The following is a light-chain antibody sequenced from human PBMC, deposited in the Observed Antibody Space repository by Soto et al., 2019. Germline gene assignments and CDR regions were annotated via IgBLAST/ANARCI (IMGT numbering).Light chain of an antibody. J-gene: IGKJ1*01. CDR2: GAS. CDR3: QQYASSRT. Sequence: DIVMTQSPATLSASLGARSTLSCKASQSVSILLAWYQQNPGQAPRLLMYGASSRATGIPDRLSGSGSGTYFTLTITRLEPEYSAVYYCQQYASSRTFGQGTKVDIK. V-gene: IGKV3-20*01. CDR1: QSVSIL.